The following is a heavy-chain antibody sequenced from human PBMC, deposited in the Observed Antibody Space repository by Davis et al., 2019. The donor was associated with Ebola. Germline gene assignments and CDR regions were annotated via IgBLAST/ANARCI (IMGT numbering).Heavy chain of an antibody. CDR1: GFTFTFSAYS. J-gene: IGHJ4*02. D-gene: IGHD3-3*01. V-gene: IGHV3-21*06. CDR3: ARDRRPYYDFWSGYPLWYFDY. CDR2: ISSSSRST. Sequence: GESLKISCAASGFTFTFSAYSMNWVRQAPGKGLEWVSYISSSSRSTYYADSVKGRFAISRDNAKNSVYLQMNSLRAEDTAVYYCARDRRPYYDFWSGYPLWYFDYWGQGTLVTVSS.